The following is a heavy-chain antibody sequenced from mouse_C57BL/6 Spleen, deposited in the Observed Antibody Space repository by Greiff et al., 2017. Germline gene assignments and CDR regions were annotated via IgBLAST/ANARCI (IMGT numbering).Heavy chain of an antibody. J-gene: IGHJ4*01. Sequence: VQLKQSEGGLVQPGSSMKLSCTASGFTFSDYYMAWVRQVPEKGLEWVANINYDGSSTYYLDSLKSRFIISRDNAKNILYLQMSSLKSEDTATYYCARGDYDGYYRYYAMDYWGQGTSVTVSS. CDR3: ARGDYDGYYRYYAMDY. CDR2: INYDGSST. D-gene: IGHD2-3*01. V-gene: IGHV5-16*01. CDR1: GFTFSDYY.